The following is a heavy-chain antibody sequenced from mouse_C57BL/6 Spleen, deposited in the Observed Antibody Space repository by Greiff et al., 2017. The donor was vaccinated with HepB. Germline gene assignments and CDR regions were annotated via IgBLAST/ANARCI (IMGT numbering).Heavy chain of an antibody. CDR1: GFTFRDYG. Sequence: EVKLVESGGGLVKPGGSLKLSCAASGFTFRDYGMHWVRQAPEKGLEWVAYISSGSSTIYYADTVKGRFTISRDNAKNTLFLQMTSLRSEDTAMYYCARPYSNYGGYYFDYWGQGTTLTVSS. CDR3: ARPYSNYGGYYFDY. D-gene: IGHD2-5*01. J-gene: IGHJ2*01. V-gene: IGHV5-17*01. CDR2: ISSGSSTI.